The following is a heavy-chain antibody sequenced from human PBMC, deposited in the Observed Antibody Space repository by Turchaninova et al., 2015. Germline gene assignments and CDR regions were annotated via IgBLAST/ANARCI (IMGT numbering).Heavy chain of an antibody. D-gene: IGHD4-17*01. CDR1: GYTFTDYH. V-gene: IGHV1-2*06. CDR2: LSPNSGGK. CDR3: AGLGGDLGY. J-gene: IGHJ4*02. Sequence: QVQLVQSGAEVEKPGASVKVSCKAYGYTFTDYHIHWVRQARGIGIGWRGRLSPNSGGKDYEQECKGRVTMTRDTYISTCYMELSRLRADDTAVYYCAGLGGDLGYWGQGTLVTVSS.